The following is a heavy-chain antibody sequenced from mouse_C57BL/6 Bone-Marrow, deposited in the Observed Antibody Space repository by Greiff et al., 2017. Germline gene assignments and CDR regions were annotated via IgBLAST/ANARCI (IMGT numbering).Heavy chain of an antibody. V-gene: IGHV1-26*01. CDR2: INPKNGGT. CDR1: GYTFTDYY. CDR3: ARGDVGRDYFDY. J-gene: IGHJ2*01. Sequence: EVQLQQSGPELVKPGASVKISCKASGYTFTDYYMNWVKQSHGKSLEWIGDINPKNGGTSYNQKFKGKATLTVDKSSSTAYMELRSLTSEDSAVYYCARGDVGRDYFDYWGQGTTLTVSS.